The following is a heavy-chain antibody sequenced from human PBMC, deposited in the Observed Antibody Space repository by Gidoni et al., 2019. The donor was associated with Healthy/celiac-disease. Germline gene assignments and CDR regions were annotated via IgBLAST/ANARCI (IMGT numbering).Heavy chain of an antibody. D-gene: IGHD3-10*01. Sequence: QLQLQESGPGLVQPSETLSLTCTVSGGSISSSSYYWGWIRQPPGKGLEWIGSIYYSGSTYYNPSLKSRVTISVDTSKNQFSLKLSSVTAADTAVYYCARRPIWFRELSSYFDYWGQGTLVTVSS. J-gene: IGHJ4*02. CDR3: ARRPIWFRELSSYFDY. CDR1: GGSISSSSYY. V-gene: IGHV4-39*01. CDR2: IYYSGST.